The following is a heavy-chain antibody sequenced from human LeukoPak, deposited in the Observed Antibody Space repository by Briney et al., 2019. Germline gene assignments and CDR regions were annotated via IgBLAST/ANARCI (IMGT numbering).Heavy chain of an antibody. J-gene: IGHJ4*02. CDR1: GFTFSSYA. CDR3: AKYDEYDILTGGNFDY. Sequence: GGSLRLSCAASGFTFSSYAMSWVRQAPGKGLEWVSAISGSGGSTYYADSVKGRFTISRDNSKNTLYLQMNSLRAADTAVYYCAKYDEYDILTGGNFDYWGQGTLVTVSS. CDR2: ISGSGGST. D-gene: IGHD3-9*01. V-gene: IGHV3-23*01.